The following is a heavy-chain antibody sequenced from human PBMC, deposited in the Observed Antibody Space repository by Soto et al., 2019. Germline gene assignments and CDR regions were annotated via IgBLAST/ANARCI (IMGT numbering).Heavy chain of an antibody. CDR3: ARGYCISTSCLGYWFAP. Sequence: QVQLVQSGAEVKKPGSSVKVSCKASGGTFSSYTISWVRQAPGQGLEWMGRIIPILGIANYAQKFQGRVTITADKSTSTAYMELSSLRSEDTAVYYCARGYCISTSCLGYWFAPWGQGTLVTVSS. V-gene: IGHV1-69*02. J-gene: IGHJ5*02. CDR1: GGTFSSYT. CDR2: IIPILGIA. D-gene: IGHD2-2*01.